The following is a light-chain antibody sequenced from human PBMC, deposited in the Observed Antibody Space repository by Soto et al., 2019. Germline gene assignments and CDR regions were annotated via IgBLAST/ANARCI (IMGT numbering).Light chain of an antibody. V-gene: IGLV2-11*01. Sequence: QSALTQPRSVSGSPGQSVTISCTGTSSGVRGYNYVSWYQQHPGKAPKLMIYDVSKRPSGVPDRFSGSKSGNTASLTISGLQAEDEADYYCCSYAGSYTFGGYVFGTGPKLTVL. J-gene: IGLJ1*01. CDR1: SSGVRGYNY. CDR3: CSYAGSYTFGGYV. CDR2: DVS.